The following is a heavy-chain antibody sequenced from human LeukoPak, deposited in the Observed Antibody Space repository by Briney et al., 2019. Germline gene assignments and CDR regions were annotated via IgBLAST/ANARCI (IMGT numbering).Heavy chain of an antibody. V-gene: IGHV3-21*04. Sequence: GGSLRLSCAASGFTFSNYSMNWVRQAPGKGLEWVSSISSSSRYIYYADSVKGRFTISRDNSKNTLYLQMNSLRAEDTAVYYCAKDLGYSYGYWDYWGQGTLVTVSS. CDR2: ISSSSRYI. D-gene: IGHD5-18*01. J-gene: IGHJ4*02. CDR3: AKDLGYSYGYWDY. CDR1: GFTFSNYS.